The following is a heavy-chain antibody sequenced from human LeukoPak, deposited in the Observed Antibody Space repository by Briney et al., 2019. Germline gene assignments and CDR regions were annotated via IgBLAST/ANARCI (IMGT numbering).Heavy chain of an antibody. D-gene: IGHD6-13*01. CDR1: GFTFSSYA. V-gene: IGHV3-23*01. Sequence: PGGSLRLSCAASGFTFSSYAMSWVRQAPGKGLELVSAISGSGGSTYYADSVKGRFTISRDNSKNTLYLQMNSLRAEDTAVYYCAKDVGYSSSWYYFDYWGQGTLVTVSS. CDR3: AKDVGYSSSWYYFDY. CDR2: ISGSGGST. J-gene: IGHJ4*02.